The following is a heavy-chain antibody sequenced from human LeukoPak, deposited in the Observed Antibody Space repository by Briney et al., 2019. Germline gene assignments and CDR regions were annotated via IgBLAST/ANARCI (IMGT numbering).Heavy chain of an antibody. CDR3: ARVTAVAPDNAFDI. V-gene: IGHV3-48*03. CDR1: GFTFSSYE. Sequence: GGSLRLSCAASGFTFSSYEMNWVRQAPGKGLEWVSYISSSGSTIYYADSVKDRFTISRDNAKNSLYLQMNSLRAEDTAVYYCARVTAVAPDNAFDIWGQGTMVTVSS. J-gene: IGHJ3*02. CDR2: ISSSGSTI. D-gene: IGHD6-19*01.